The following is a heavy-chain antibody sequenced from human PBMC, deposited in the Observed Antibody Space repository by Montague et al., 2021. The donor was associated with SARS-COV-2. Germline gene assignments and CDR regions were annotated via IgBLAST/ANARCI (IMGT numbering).Heavy chain of an antibody. CDR2: MYYSGST. CDR3: GRVILSATSSPFDC. Sequence: SETLSLTCTVSGVSISSYHHYWGWIRQPPGKGLEWIGAMYYSGSTWLNPSLKSRVTISVDTSKHQLSLNLRSVTAADTAVYFCGRVILSATSSPFDCWGPGTLVTVSS. V-gene: IGHV4-39*07. D-gene: IGHD2-15*01. J-gene: IGHJ4*02. CDR1: GVSISSYHHY.